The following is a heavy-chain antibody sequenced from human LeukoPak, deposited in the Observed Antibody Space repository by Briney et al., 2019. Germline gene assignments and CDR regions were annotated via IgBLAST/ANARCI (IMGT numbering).Heavy chain of an antibody. Sequence: SETLSLTCTVSGGSISSYYWSWIRQPPGKGLEWIGYIYYSGSTNYNPSLKSRVTISVDTSKNQFSLKLSSVTAADTAVYYCARGNTPQIDYWGQGTLVTVSS. CDR1: GGSISSYY. V-gene: IGHV4-59*01. CDR3: ARGNTPQIDY. J-gene: IGHJ4*02. CDR2: IYYSGST. D-gene: IGHD5-18*01.